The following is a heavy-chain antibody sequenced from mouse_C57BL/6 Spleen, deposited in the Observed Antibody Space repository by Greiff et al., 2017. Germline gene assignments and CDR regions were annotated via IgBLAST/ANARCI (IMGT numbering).Heavy chain of an antibody. V-gene: IGHV5-4*01. D-gene: IGHD3-2*02. Sequence: EVQLVESGGGLVKPGGSLKLSCAASGFTFSSYAMSWVRQTPEKRLEWVATISDGGSYTYYPDNVKGRFTISRDNATNNLYLQMSHLKSEDTAMYYCASPTAQATLAWFADWGQGTLVTVSA. CDR3: ASPTAQATLAWFAD. CDR1: GFTFSSYA. CDR2: ISDGGSYT. J-gene: IGHJ3*01.